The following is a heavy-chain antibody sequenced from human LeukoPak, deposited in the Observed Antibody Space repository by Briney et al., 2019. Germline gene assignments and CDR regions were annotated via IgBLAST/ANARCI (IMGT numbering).Heavy chain of an antibody. CDR3: ARRDGFGELLYPFDY. CDR2: IYYSGST. Sequence: SETLSLTCTVSGGSISSSSYYWGWIRQPPGKGLEWIGSIYYSGSTYYNPSLKSRVTISVDTSKNQFSLKLSSVTAADTVVYYCARRDGFGELLYPFDYWGQGTLVTVSS. CDR1: GGSISSSSYY. V-gene: IGHV4-39*01. D-gene: IGHD3-10*01. J-gene: IGHJ4*02.